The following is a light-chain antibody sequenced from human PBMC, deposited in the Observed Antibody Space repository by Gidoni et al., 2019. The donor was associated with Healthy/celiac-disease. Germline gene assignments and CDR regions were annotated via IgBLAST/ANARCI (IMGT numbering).Light chain of an antibody. J-gene: IGLJ7*01. Sequence: SYVLTQPPSASVAPGQTARITCGGNNIGSKSVHWYQQKPGQATVLVVYDDSDRPSGSPERFSGSNSGNTATLTISRVEAGDEADYYCQVWDSSSDHAVFGGGTQLTVL. V-gene: IGLV3-21*02. CDR2: DDS. CDR1: NIGSKS. CDR3: QVWDSSSDHAV.